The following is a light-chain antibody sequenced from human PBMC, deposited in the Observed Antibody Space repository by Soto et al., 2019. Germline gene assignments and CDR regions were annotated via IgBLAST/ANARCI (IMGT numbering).Light chain of an antibody. CDR1: QSLVYSDGNSY. CDR3: MQAKQSRT. CDR2: QVS. J-gene: IGKJ5*01. Sequence: DIVLTQTPLSSPVTLGQPASISCRSSQSLVYSDGNSYLSWLQQRPGQPLRLLIYQVSERFSGVPDRFSGSGAGTDFTLKISRVEPEDVGVYYCMQAKQSRTFGQGTRLEIK. V-gene: IGKV2-24*01.